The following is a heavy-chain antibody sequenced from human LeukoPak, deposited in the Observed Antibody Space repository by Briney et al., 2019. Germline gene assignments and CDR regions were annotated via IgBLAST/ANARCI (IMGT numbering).Heavy chain of an antibody. V-gene: IGHV4-4*07. CDR1: GGSISSYY. Sequence: SETLSLTCTVSGGSISSYYWSWVRQPAGKGLEWIGRIYTSGSTNYNPSLKSRVTMSVDTSKNQFSLKLSSVTAADTAVYYCARERLLVRGVISHYYYYYMDVWGKGTTVTISS. CDR3: ARERLLVRGVISHYYYYYMDV. CDR2: IYTSGST. J-gene: IGHJ6*03. D-gene: IGHD3-10*01.